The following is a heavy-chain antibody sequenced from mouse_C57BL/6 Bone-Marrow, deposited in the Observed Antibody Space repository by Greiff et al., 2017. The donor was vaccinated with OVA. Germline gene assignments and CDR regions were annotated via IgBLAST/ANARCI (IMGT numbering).Heavy chain of an antibody. CDR3: AREGEGFAY. CDR2: INYDGSST. Sequence: EVQRVESEGGLVQPGSSMKLSCTASGFTFSDYYMAWVRQVPEKGLEWVANINYDGSSTYYLDSLKSRFIISRDNAKNILYLQMSSLKSEDTATYYCAREGEGFAYWGQGTLVTVSA. J-gene: IGHJ3*01. V-gene: IGHV5-16*01. CDR1: GFTFSDYY.